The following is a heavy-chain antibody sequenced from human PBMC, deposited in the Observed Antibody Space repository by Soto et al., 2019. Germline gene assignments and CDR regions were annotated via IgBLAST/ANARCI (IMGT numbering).Heavy chain of an antibody. Sequence: PSQTLSLTCDISGDSASSNTVAWSWIRQSPSRGLEWLVRTYYRSKWYSDYAPSVKSRITINPDTSKNQISLQLNSVTPEDTAVYYCAREVPNYYCGMDVWGQGTTVTVSS. CDR3: AREVPNYYCGMDV. CDR2: TYYRSKWYS. CDR1: GDSASSNTVA. J-gene: IGHJ6*02. V-gene: IGHV6-1*01.